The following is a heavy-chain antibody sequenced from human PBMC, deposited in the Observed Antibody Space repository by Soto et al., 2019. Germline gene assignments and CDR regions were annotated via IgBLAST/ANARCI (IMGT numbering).Heavy chain of an antibody. CDR2: ISYDGSNK. J-gene: IGHJ2*01. D-gene: IGHD4-4*01. CDR3: ARPLWRDDYNWGYFDL. Sequence: QVQLVESGGGVVQPGRSLRLSCAASGFTFSSYAMHWVRQAPGKGLEWVAVISYDGSNKYYADSVKGRFTISRDNSKNTRYLQMNSLRLEETAVYYCARPLWRDDYNWGYFDLWGRGTLVTVSS. CDR1: GFTFSSYA. V-gene: IGHV3-30-3*01.